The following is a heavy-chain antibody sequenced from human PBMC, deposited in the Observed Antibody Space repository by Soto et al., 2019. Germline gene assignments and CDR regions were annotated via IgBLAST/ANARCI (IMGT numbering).Heavy chain of an antibody. V-gene: IGHV3-21*01. CDR1: GFTFSSDS. J-gene: IGHJ5*02. Sequence: EVQLVESGGGVVKPGGSLRLSCAASGFTFSSDSMNWVRQAPGKGLEWVSSINSRSSYIYYSDSVKSRFPTSRDNAENSLYLQMTSLRAEDTAVYYCARAPTPTWFDPWGQGTLVTVSS. CDR2: INSRSSYI. CDR3: ARAPTPTWFDP.